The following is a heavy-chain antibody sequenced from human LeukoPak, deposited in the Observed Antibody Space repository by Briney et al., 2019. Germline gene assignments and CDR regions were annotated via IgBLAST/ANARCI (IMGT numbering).Heavy chain of an antibody. Sequence: GGSLRLSCAASGFTFSSYGMHWVRQPPGKGLEWVAVIWYDGSNKYYADSVKGRFTISRDNTKNSLYLQMNSLRVEDTAVFYCARDQYDTWSRRGNFDSWGQGTLVIVSS. CDR1: GFTFSSYG. V-gene: IGHV3-33*01. CDR2: IWYDGSNK. J-gene: IGHJ4*02. D-gene: IGHD3-3*01. CDR3: ARDQYDTWSRRGNFDS.